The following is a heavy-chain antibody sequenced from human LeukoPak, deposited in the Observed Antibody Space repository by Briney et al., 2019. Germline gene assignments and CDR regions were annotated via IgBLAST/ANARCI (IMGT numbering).Heavy chain of an antibody. CDR3: TGNYYGSGSYADFDY. CDR1: GFTFSGSA. Sequence: GGSLKLSCAASGFTFSGSAMHWVRQASGKGLEWVGRIRSTANGYATAYAASVKGRFTISRDDSKNTAYLQMDSLKTEDTAVYYCTGNYYGSGSYADFDYWGQGTLVTVSS. J-gene: IGHJ4*02. CDR2: IRSTANGYAT. V-gene: IGHV3-73*01. D-gene: IGHD3-10*01.